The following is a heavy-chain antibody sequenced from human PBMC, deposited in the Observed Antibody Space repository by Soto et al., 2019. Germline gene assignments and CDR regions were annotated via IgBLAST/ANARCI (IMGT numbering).Heavy chain of an antibody. CDR1: GGSFSGYY. CDR2: IDHSGYT. J-gene: IGHJ5*02. CDR3: ARVRDWFDP. V-gene: IGHV4-34*01. Sequence: LTCAVHGGSFSGYYWNWIRQPPGKGLEWIGEIDHSGYTNYNPSLKSRVTISVDTSKNQFSLRLTSVTAADTAVYYCARVRDWFDPWGQGTRVTVSS. D-gene: IGHD3-3*01.